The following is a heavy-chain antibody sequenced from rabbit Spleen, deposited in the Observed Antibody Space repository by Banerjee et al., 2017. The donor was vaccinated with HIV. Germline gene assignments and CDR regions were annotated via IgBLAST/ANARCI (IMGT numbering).Heavy chain of an antibody. CDR3: ANTYGTDSSNRYFKL. V-gene: IGHV1S45*01. CDR2: IYTGSGST. J-gene: IGHJ4*01. CDR1: GFSFSSNW. Sequence: LEESGGGLVKPGGTLTLTCTVSGFSFSSNWICWVRQAPGKGLEWIGCIYTGSGSTWYASWAKGRFTISKASSTTVTLQMTSLTAADTATYFCANTYGTDSSNRYFKLWGQGTLVTVS. D-gene: IGHD8-1*01.